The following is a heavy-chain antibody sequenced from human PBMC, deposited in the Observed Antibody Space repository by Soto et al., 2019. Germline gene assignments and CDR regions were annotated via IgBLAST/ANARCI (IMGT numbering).Heavy chain of an antibody. V-gene: IGHV1-18*01. Sequence: QVQLVQSGAEVKRPGASVKDSCKASGYTFTSYGVSWVRQAPGQGLEWMGWISAYNGNTNYAQKLQGRVTMTTDTSTSTAYMELRSLRSDDTAVYYCARGETTGDYWDAFDIWGQGTMVTVSS. J-gene: IGHJ3*02. D-gene: IGHD4-17*01. CDR3: ARGETTGDYWDAFDI. CDR2: ISAYNGNT. CDR1: GYTFTSYG.